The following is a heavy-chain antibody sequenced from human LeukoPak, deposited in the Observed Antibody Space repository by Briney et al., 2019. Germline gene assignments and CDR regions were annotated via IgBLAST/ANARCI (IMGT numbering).Heavy chain of an antibody. V-gene: IGHV3-21*01. D-gene: IGHD1-14*01. CDR3: ARAPRYTTTDY. J-gene: IGHJ4*02. CDR2: ISSSSSYI. CDR1: GFTFSSYS. Sequence: GGSLRLSCAASGFTFSSYSMNWVRQAPGKGLEWVSSISSSSSYIYYADSVKGRFTISRDNAKNSLYLQMNGLRAEDTAVYYCARAPRYTTTDYWGQGTLVTVSS.